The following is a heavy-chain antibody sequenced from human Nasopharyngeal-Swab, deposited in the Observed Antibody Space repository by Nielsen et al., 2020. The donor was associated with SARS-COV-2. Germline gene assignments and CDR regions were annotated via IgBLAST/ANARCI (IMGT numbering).Heavy chain of an antibody. J-gene: IGHJ2*01. CDR2: IIPIFGTA. Sequence: WVRQAPGQGLEWMGGIIPIFGTANYAQKFQGRVTITADESTSTAYMELSNLRAEDTAVYYCAKVLGSSWYSNDWYFDLWGRGTLVTVSS. CDR3: AKVLGSSWYSNDWYFDL. V-gene: IGHV1-69*01. D-gene: IGHD6-13*01.